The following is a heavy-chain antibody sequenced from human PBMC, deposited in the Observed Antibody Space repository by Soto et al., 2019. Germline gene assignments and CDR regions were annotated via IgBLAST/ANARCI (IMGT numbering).Heavy chain of an antibody. D-gene: IGHD3-9*01. V-gene: IGHV5-51*01. CDR1: GYSFTSYW. CDR3: ATSRQDILTGYYTAILDY. Sequence: LKISCKGSGYSFTSYWIGWVRQMPGKGLEWMGIIYPGDSDTRYSPSFQGQVTISADKSISTAYLQWSSLKASDTAMYYCATSRQDILTGYYTAILDYWGQGTLVTVSS. CDR2: IYPGDSDT. J-gene: IGHJ4*02.